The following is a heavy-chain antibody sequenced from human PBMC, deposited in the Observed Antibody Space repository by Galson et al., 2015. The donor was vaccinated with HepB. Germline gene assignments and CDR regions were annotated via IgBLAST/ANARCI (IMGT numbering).Heavy chain of an antibody. Sequence: SLRLSCAASGFTFSNAWMSWVRQAPGKGLEWVGRIKSKTDGGTTEYAAPVKGRFTISRDDSKNTLYLQMNSLKTEDTAVYFCTTDYHSSGYFLRGLSAYWGQGTLVTVSS. J-gene: IGHJ4*02. V-gene: IGHV3-15*01. CDR3: TTDYHSSGYFLRGLSAY. CDR1: GFTFSNAW. CDR2: IKSKTDGGTT. D-gene: IGHD3-22*01.